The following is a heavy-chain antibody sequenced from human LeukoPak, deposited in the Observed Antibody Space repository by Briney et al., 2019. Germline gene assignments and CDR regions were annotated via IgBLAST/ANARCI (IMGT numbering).Heavy chain of an antibody. Sequence: ASVKVSCKASGYTFTGYYMHWVRQAPGQGLEWMGWINPNSGGTNYAQKFQGRVTMTRDTSISTAYMELSRLRSDDAAVYYCARDSVVAHAFDIWGQGTMVTVSS. V-gene: IGHV1-2*02. CDR1: GYTFTGYY. CDR3: ARDSVVAHAFDI. J-gene: IGHJ3*02. D-gene: IGHD2-15*01. CDR2: INPNSGGT.